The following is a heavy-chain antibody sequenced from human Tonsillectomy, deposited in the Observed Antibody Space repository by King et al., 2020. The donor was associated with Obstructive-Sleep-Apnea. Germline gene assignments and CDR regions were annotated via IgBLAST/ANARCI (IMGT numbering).Heavy chain of an antibody. D-gene: IGHD6-19*01. V-gene: IGHV3-30*03. J-gene: IGHJ4*02. CDR1: WFTFSSYG. Sequence: VQLVESGGGVVQPGRSLRLYGSASWFTFSSYGMHRVRQAPGKGMEWVAVISDDGGTKYYADSVKCRFTISRDNSKNTLFLQMNSLRAEDTAVYYCAAPPSIAVADHWGQGTLVTVSS. CDR3: AAPPSIAVADH. CDR2: ISDDGGTK.